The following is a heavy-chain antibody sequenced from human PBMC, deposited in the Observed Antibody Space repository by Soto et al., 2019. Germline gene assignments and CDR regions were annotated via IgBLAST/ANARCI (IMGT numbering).Heavy chain of an antibody. CDR2: ISGSSGYI. D-gene: IGHD3-9*01. J-gene: IGHJ1*01. V-gene: IGHV3-21*01. Sequence: GGSLRLSCAASGFTFSSYSMNWVRQAPGKGLEWVSSISGSSGYIFYADSVKGRFTISRDNAKNSLYLQMDSLRAEDTAVYYCARDLTTRAIQHWGQGTLVTVSS. CDR1: GFTFSSYS. CDR3: ARDLTTRAIQH.